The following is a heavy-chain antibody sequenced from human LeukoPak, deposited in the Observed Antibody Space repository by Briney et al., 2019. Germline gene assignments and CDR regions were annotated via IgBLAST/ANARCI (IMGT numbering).Heavy chain of an antibody. CDR3: ASLASEWELPEVAY. CDR1: GFTFISYA. V-gene: IGHV3-48*01. CDR2: ISPSSTLI. D-gene: IGHD1-26*01. J-gene: IGHJ4*02. Sequence: GGSLRLSCAASGFTFISYAMNWVRQAPGTGLEWVSYISPSSTLIYYADSVKGRFTISRDNAKKSLFLQMNSLRAEDTAVYYCASLASEWELPEVAYWGLGTLVTVSS.